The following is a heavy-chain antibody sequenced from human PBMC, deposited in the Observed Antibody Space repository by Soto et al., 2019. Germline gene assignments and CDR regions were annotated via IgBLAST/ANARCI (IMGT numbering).Heavy chain of an antibody. D-gene: IGHD3-3*02. CDR3: ARDSSFLEWLPHYYYMDV. CDR2: INPNSGGT. CDR1: GYTFTGYY. V-gene: IGHV1-2*04. Sequence: QVQLVQSGAEVKKPGASVKVSCKASGYTFTGYYMHWVRQAPGQGLEWMGWINPNSGGTNYAQKFQGWVTMTRDTSISTAYMELSRLRSDDTAVYYCARDSSFLEWLPHYYYMDVWGKGTTVTVSS. J-gene: IGHJ6*03.